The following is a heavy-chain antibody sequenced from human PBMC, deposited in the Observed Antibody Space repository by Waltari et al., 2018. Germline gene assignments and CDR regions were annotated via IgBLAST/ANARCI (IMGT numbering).Heavy chain of an antibody. J-gene: IGHJ4*02. D-gene: IGHD2-21*02. CDR1: AFTFSRYG. V-gene: IGHV3-30*18. Sequence: QVQLVESGGGVVQPGGSLRLSCAASAFTFSRYGMHWVRQAPGKGLEWVAVISYDGNEQYYAYSVKGRFTISRDFSTNTVYLQMNSLRREDTAVYYCAKEQGGHSEIDYWGQGTLVTVSS. CDR3: AKEQGGHSEIDY. CDR2: ISYDGNEQ.